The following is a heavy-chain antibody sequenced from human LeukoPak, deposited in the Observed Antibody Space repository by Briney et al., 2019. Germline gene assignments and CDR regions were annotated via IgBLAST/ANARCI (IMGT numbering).Heavy chain of an antibody. D-gene: IGHD6-13*01. Sequence: ASVKVSCKASGYTFTNYYMHWVRQAPGLGFEWMGWINPNSGGTNYAQKFQGRVTMTRDTSISTAYMELSRLRSDDTAVYYCASLQTPSSSWYGATFDYWGQGTLVTVSS. J-gene: IGHJ4*02. CDR1: GYTFTNYY. CDR3: ASLQTPSSSWYGATFDY. V-gene: IGHV1-2*02. CDR2: INPNSGGT.